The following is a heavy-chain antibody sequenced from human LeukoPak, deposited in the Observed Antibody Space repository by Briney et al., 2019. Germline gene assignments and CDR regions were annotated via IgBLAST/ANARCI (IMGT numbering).Heavy chain of an antibody. CDR1: GGSISSYY. V-gene: IGHV4-59*08. J-gene: IGHJ4*02. CDR2: IYYSGST. D-gene: IGHD5-18*01. CDR3: VSPRGFSYGYFDY. Sequence: SETLSLTCTVSGGSISSYYWNWIRQPPGKGLEWIGYIYYSGSTNYSPSLKSRVTISADTSKNQFSLTLGSVSATDTAVYYCVSPRGFSYGYFDYWGQGTLVTVSS.